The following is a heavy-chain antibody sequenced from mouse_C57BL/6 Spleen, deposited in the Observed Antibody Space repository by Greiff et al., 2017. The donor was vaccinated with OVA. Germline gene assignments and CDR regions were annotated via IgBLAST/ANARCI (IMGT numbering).Heavy chain of an antibody. CDR2: IYPSDSET. V-gene: IGHV1-61*01. D-gene: IGHD1-1*01. J-gene: IGHJ1*03. CDR1: GYTFTSYW. CDR3: ARGVLLRYPWYFDV. Sequence: QVQLQQPGAELVRPGSSVKLSCKASGYTFTSYWMDWVKQRPGQGLEWIGNIYPSDSETHYNQKFKDKATLIVDKSSSTAYMQLSSLTSEDSAVYYCARGVLLRYPWYFDVWGTGTTVTVSS.